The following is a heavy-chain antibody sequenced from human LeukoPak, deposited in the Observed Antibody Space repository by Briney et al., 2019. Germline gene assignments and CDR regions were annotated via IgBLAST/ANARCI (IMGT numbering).Heavy chain of an antibody. CDR1: GFSFSSYG. V-gene: IGHV3-30*18. Sequence: QPGGSLRLSCGASGFSFSSYGMHWVRQAPGKGLEWVAVISYDGSNQYYADSMKGRFTIARDNSKNTLYLQMNSLRAEDTAVYYCVKDRGYYGSGSPEWVFDPWGQGTLVTVSS. CDR3: VKDRGYYGSGSPEWVFDP. D-gene: IGHD3-10*01. CDR2: ISYDGSNQ. J-gene: IGHJ5*02.